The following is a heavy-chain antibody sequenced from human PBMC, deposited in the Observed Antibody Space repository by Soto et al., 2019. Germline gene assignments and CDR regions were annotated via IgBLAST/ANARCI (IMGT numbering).Heavy chain of an antibody. V-gene: IGHV3-21*01. J-gene: IGHJ4*02. D-gene: IGHD4-17*01. CDR2: ISSSSSYI. Sequence: EVQLVESGGGLVKPGGSLRLSCAASGFTFSSYSMNWVRQAPGKGLEWVSSISSSSSYIYYADSVKGRFTISRDNAKNSLYPQMNSLRAEDTAVYYCARDALLGDYVLGYWGQGTLVTVSS. CDR3: ARDALLGDYVLGY. CDR1: GFTFSSYS.